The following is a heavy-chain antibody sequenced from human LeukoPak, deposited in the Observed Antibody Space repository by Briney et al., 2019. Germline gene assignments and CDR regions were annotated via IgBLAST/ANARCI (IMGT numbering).Heavy chain of an antibody. CDR1: GFTLSTNY. V-gene: IGHV3-53*04. CDR3: ARVPVVWGGPSQHHYGTDV. J-gene: IGHJ6*01. Sequence: CLRLSCAPSGFTLSTNYMSSGPQSPRNRLRWGSVIYGACSTYYADSVKGRFTISRNNSKNSLYLQMNSLRAEDTAVYYCARVPVVWGGPSQHHYGTDVWGEGSTATVSS. D-gene: IGHD3-10*01. CDR2: IYGACST.